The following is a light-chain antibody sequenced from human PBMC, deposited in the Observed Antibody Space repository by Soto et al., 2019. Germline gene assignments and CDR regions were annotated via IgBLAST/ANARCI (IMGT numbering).Light chain of an antibody. CDR3: HQYHLWPWT. J-gene: IGKJ1*01. Sequence: DIQLTQSPSFLSAAVGDRVTIICRASQDISNYLAWYQQKPGKAPKLLIFGAFTLQSGVPSRFSGSGSGTEFTLTISSLQPEDFAIYYCHQYHLWPWTFGQGTKVEI. CDR2: GAF. CDR1: QDISNY. V-gene: IGKV1-9*01.